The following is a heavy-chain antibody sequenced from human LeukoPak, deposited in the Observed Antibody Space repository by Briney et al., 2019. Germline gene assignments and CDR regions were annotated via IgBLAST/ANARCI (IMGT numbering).Heavy chain of an antibody. CDR2: ISGSGGST. CDR3: AKDSFMVRGVPDY. CDR1: GFTFSSYA. V-gene: IGHV3-23*01. D-gene: IGHD3-10*01. Sequence: GGSLRLSCAASGFTFSSYAMSWVRQAPGKGLEWVSAISGSGGSTYYAGSVKGRFTISRDNSKNTLYLQMNSLRAEDTAVYYCAKDSFMVRGVPDYWGQGTLVTVSS. J-gene: IGHJ4*02.